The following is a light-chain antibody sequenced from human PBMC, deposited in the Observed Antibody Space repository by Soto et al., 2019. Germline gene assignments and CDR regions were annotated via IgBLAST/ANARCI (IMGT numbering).Light chain of an antibody. CDR2: EGS. CDR3: SSFADSSARDYV. Sequence: QSVLTQPASVSGSPGQSITISCTGTSSDVGSYNLVSWYQQHPGKAPKLMIYEGSKRPSGVSNRFSGSKSGNTASLTISGLQADDESHYYCSSFADSSARDYVFGGGTKLTVL. V-gene: IGLV2-14*02. CDR1: SSDVGSYNL. J-gene: IGLJ1*01.